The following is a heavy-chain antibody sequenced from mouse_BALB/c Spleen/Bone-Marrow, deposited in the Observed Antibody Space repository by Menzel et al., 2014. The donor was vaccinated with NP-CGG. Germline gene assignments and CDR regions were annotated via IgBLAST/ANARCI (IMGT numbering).Heavy chain of an antibody. CDR2: INPGRVRT. CDR3: TIYYGSRSDLPVDV. V-gene: IGHV1S16*01. CDR1: GYTFTSYW. D-gene: IGHD1-1*01. J-gene: IGHJ1*01. Sequence: QVQLQQSGAELVNPGASVKLSCKASGYTFTSYWMQWVKLRPGQGFEWVGEINPGRVRTYYNEKFKRKATLTVDKSSSTAYMQLNILTSEDSAVYHCTIYYGSRSDLPVDVWGAGTTVTVPS.